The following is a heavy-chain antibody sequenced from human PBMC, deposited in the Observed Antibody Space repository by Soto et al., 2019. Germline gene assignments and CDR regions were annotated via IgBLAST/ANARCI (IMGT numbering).Heavy chain of an antibody. CDR2: INVYNGNT. J-gene: IGHJ4*02. CDR1: GYTFTSYG. V-gene: IGHV1-18*01. Sequence: QVQLVQSGAEVKKPGASVKVSCKASGYTFTSYGISWVRQAPGQGLEWMGWINVYNGNTNYAQKLQGRVTMTTDTSTSTAYLDLRSLRSDDTAVSFCARDTSRGEYDYWGQGPLVTVSS. D-gene: IGHD3-10*01. CDR3: ARDTSRGEYDY.